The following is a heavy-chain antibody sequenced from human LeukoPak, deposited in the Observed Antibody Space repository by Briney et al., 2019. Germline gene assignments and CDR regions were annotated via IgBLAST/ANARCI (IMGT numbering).Heavy chain of an antibody. CDR1: GFTFSSYA. J-gene: IGHJ4*02. Sequence: QSGGSLRLPCAASGFTFSSYAMTWVRQAPGKGLEWVSSISGSGDSAYYADSVKGRFTISRDNSKNTLYLQMNSLRAEDTAVYYCAKIPGYDYGSGGWGPIYYFDYWGQGTLVTVSS. CDR2: ISGSGDSA. CDR3: AKIPGYDYGSGGWGPIYYFDY. D-gene: IGHD3-10*01. V-gene: IGHV3-23*01.